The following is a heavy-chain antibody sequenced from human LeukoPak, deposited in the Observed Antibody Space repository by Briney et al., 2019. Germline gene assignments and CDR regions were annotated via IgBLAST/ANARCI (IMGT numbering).Heavy chain of an antibody. CDR1: GFTFNYYW. V-gene: IGHV3-7*01. Sequence: GGSLRLSCVASGFTFNYYWMSWVRQPPGKGLEWVANIKQDGSEKRYVDSMKGRFTISRDNANNSLYLHMNSLRVEDTAIYYCARNQKGASDAFDIWGLGTMVTVSS. CDR3: ARNQKGASDAFDI. CDR2: IKQDGSEK. J-gene: IGHJ3*02.